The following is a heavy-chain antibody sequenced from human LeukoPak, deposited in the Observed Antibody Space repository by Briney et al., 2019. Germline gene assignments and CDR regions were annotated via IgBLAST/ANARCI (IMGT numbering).Heavy chain of an antibody. V-gene: IGHV3-30*02. Sequence: QSGGPLRLSCAASGFTFSSYGMHWVRQSPRKGLEGVAFIRYDGSNKYYADSVKGRFTISRDNSKNTLYLQMNSLRAEDTAVYYCAKDWGTVVVAATCLDYWGQGTLVTVSS. CDR3: AKDWGTVVVAATCLDY. J-gene: IGHJ4*02. CDR2: IRYDGSNK. D-gene: IGHD2-15*01. CDR1: GFTFSSYG.